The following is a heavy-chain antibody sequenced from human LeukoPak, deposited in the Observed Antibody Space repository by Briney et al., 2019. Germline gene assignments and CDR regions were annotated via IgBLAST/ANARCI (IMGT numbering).Heavy chain of an antibody. V-gene: IGHV3-43*01. CDR3: AKEMATIYFYH. Sequence: GGSLRLSCGASGFTFNTYSMHWVRQAPGKGLEWVSLVNWEGDTTYYADSVRGRFTISRDNSKNVLYLQMNSLRVEDTAMYCAKEMATIYFYHWGQGTLVSVSS. J-gene: IGHJ1*01. CDR1: GFTFNTYS. CDR2: VNWEGDTT. D-gene: IGHD5-24*01.